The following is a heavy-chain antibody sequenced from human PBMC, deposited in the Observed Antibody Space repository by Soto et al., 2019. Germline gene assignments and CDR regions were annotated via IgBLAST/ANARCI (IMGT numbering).Heavy chain of an antibody. Sequence: GGSLRLSCAASGFTFSNYAMHWVRQAPGKGLEWVAVISYDGTNKYYADSVKDRFTISRDNSKNTLYLQMNSLRLEDTAVYYCARDDYGMDVWGQGTTVTVSS. V-gene: IGHV3-30-3*01. CDR1: GFTFSNYA. CDR3: ARDDYGMDV. J-gene: IGHJ6*02. CDR2: ISYDGTNK.